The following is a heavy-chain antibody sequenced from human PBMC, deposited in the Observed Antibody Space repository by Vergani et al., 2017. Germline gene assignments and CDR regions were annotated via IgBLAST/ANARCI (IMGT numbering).Heavy chain of an antibody. Sequence: QVQLQESGPGLVKPSQTLSLTCTVSGGSISSGSYYWSWIRQPAGKGLEWIGRIYTSGSTNYNPSLKSRVTISVDTSKNQFSLKLSSVTAADTAVYYWARERVTRVATSDYWGQGTLVTVSS. D-gene: IGHD5-12*01. J-gene: IGHJ4*02. CDR3: ARERVTRVATSDY. CDR2: IYTSGST. V-gene: IGHV4-61*02. CDR1: GGSISSGSYY.